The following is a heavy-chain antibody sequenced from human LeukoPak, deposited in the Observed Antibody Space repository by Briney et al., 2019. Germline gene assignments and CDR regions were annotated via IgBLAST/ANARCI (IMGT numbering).Heavy chain of an antibody. J-gene: IGHJ6*03. Sequence: ASVKVSCKASGYTFTSYGISWVRQAPGQGLEWMGWISAYNGNTNYAQKLQGRVTMTTDTSTSTAYMELRSLRSDDTAVYYCARDQGVQWELLPQGCYYYMDVWGKGTTVTVSS. D-gene: IGHD1-26*01. CDR3: ARDQGVQWELLPQGCYYYMDV. CDR1: GYTFTSYG. V-gene: IGHV1-18*01. CDR2: ISAYNGNT.